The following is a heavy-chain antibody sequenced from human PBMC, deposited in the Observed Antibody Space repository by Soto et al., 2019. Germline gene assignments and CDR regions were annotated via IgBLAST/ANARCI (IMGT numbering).Heavy chain of an antibody. Sequence: SETLSLTCTVSGGSISSYNWSWIRQPAGKGLEWIGRVYTTGNTNYNPSLKSRVTMSVDTSKNQFSLKLSSVTAADTAMYFCARIDYSRQLAPYYYGMDVWGQGTTVTVSS. CDR3: ARIDYSRQLAPYYYGMDV. D-gene: IGHD4-4*01. V-gene: IGHV4-4*07. CDR2: VYTTGNT. J-gene: IGHJ6*02. CDR1: GGSISSYN.